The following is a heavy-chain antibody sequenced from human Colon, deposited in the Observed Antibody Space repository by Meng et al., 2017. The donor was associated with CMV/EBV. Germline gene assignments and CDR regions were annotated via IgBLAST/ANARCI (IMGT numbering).Heavy chain of an antibody. Sequence: SISSTRHYWGWIRQSPEKGLEWIGSIYYSGSTYYNPSLRSRLTISLDTSKNQFSLKLSSVTAADTAVYYCASFWSTYFGVRLGHFDPWGQGTLVTVSS. J-gene: IGHJ5*02. V-gene: IGHV4-39*07. CDR3: ASFWSTYFGVRLGHFDP. CDR2: IYYSGST. CDR1: SISSTRHY. D-gene: IGHD3-16*01.